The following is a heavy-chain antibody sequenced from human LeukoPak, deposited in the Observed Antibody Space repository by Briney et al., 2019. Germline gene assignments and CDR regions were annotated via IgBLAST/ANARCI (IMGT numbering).Heavy chain of an antibody. D-gene: IGHD1-7*01. CDR3: ARPGWNYVEGWFDP. CDR2: IYYSGST. CDR1: GGSISSYY. J-gene: IGHJ5*02. V-gene: IGHV4-59*04. Sequence: SEILSLTCTVSGGSISSYYWSWIRQPPGKGLEWIGYIYYSGSTYYNPSLKSRVTISVDTSKNQFSLKLSSVTAADTAVYYCARPGWNYVEGWFDPWGQGTLVTVSS.